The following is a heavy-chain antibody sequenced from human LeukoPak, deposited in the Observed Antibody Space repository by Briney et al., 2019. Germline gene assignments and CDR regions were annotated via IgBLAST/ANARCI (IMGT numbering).Heavy chain of an antibody. CDR3: AKDIDGVVRAFDI. D-gene: IGHD4-23*01. V-gene: IGHV3-7*03. CDR2: IKQDGSEK. Sequence: GGSLRLSCAASGFTFSSYWMSWVRQAPGKGLEWVANIKQDGSEKYYVDSVKGRFTISRDNAKNSLYLQMNSLRAEDTALYYCAKDIDGVVRAFDIWGQGTMVTVSS. J-gene: IGHJ3*02. CDR1: GFTFSSYW.